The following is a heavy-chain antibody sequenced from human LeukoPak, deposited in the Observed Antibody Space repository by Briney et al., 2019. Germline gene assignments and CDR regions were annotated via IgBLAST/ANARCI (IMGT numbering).Heavy chain of an antibody. J-gene: IGHJ4*02. V-gene: IGHV3-21*01. CDR1: GFTFSSYS. CDR2: ISSSSSYI. CDR3: ATGDERDHFDY. Sequence: GGSLRLSCAASGFTFSSYSMNWVRQAPGKGLEWVSSISSSSSYIYYADSVKGRFTISRDNAKNSLYLQMNSLRAEGTAVYYCATGDERDHFDYWGQGTLVTVSS.